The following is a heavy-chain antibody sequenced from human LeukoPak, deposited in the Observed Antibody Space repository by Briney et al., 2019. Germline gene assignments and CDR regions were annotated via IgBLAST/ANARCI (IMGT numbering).Heavy chain of an antibody. J-gene: IGHJ4*02. V-gene: IGHV4-61*02. D-gene: IGHD3-10*01. CDR2: IYTSGST. Sequence: SETLSLTCTVSGGSISSSNYYRNWIRQPAGKGLEWIGRIYTSGSTNYNPSLKSRVTISVDTSKNQFSLKLSSVTAADTAVYYWAENYYGSGSYYSEDRYWGQGTLVTVSS. CDR1: GGSISSSNYY. CDR3: AENYYGSGSYYSEDRY.